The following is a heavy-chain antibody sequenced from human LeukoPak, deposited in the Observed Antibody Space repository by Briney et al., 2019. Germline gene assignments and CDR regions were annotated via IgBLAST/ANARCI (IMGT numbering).Heavy chain of an antibody. CDR2: ISYDGSNK. V-gene: IGHV3-30*18. D-gene: IGHD1-26*01. CDR3: AKDSDYRFDY. J-gene: IGHJ4*02. Sequence: GRSLRLSCAASGFTFSSYGMHWVRQAPGKGLEWVAVISYDGSNKHYADSVKGRFTISRDNSKNTLYLQMNSLRPEDTALYYCAKDSDYRFDYWGQGTLVTVSS. CDR1: GFTFSSYG.